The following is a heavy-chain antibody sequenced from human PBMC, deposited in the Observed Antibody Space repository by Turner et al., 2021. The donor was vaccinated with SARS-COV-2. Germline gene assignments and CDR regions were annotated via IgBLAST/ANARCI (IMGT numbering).Heavy chain of an antibody. CDR1: GGSISSSSYS. Sequence: QMQMQESVPGLVKPSETLSLTCTVSGGSISSSSYSWGWIRKPPGKGLEWIGSIYYSGSTYYTPSLNSRVSISVDTSKNQFSLRLSSVTAADTAVYYCATPSVSYDSSGYFHFDLWGRGTLVTVSS. V-gene: IGHV4-39*01. CDR2: IYYSGST. J-gene: IGHJ2*01. CDR3: ATPSVSYDSSGYFHFDL. D-gene: IGHD3-22*01.